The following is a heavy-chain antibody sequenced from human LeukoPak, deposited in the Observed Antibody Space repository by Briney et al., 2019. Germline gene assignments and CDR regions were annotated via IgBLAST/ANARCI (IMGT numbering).Heavy chain of an antibody. CDR1: GFTFSSYA. J-gene: IGHJ4*02. Sequence: PGGSLRLSCAASGFTFSSYAMSWVRQAPGKGLEWVSAISGSGGSTYYADSVKGRFTISRDNSKNTLYLQMNSLRAEDTAVYYCAKDPFYSSSSRELDYWGQGTLVTVSS. CDR2: ISGSGGST. V-gene: IGHV3-23*01. CDR3: AKDPFYSSSSRELDY. D-gene: IGHD6-6*01.